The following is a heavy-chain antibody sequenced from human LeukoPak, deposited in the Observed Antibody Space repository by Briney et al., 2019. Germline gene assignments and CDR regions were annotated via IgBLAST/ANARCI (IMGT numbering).Heavy chain of an antibody. CDR1: GYRFTGYY. CDR2: MNPKSGAT. V-gene: IGHV1-2*02. Sequence: GASVKVSCKTSGYRFTGYYLHWVRQAPGQGLEWMGWMNPKSGATDYARKFQGRVTMTRDTSISTAYMELTRPRSDDTAVYFCARGSDYDDYFYMDFWGKGTTVTVSS. CDR3: ARGSDYDDYFYMDF. J-gene: IGHJ6*03.